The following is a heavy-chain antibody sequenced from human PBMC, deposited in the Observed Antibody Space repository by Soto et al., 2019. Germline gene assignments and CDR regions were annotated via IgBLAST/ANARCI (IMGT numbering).Heavy chain of an antibody. CDR2: INHSGST. Sequence: SGTLSLTCAVYGGSFSGYYWSWIRQPPGKGLEWIGEINHSGSTNYNPSLKSRVTISVDTSKNQFSLKLSSVTAADTAVYYCARGLEGIAAAGTYYGYWGQGTLVTVSS. CDR1: GGSFSGYY. V-gene: IGHV4-34*01. CDR3: ARGLEGIAAAGTYYGY. J-gene: IGHJ4*02. D-gene: IGHD6-13*01.